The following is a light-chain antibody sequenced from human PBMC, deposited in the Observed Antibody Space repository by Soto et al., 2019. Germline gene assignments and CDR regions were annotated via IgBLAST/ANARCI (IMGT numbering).Light chain of an antibody. CDR3: QQYGSSLIT. J-gene: IGKJ5*01. Sequence: EMVSTQSPGTLSLSSGERATLSCRASQSVRSNLAWYQQKPGQAPRLLIYGASKRATGIPDRFSGSGSGTDFTVTISRLEPEDFAMYYCQQYGSSLITFGQGTRLEIK. CDR2: GAS. V-gene: IGKV3-20*01. CDR1: QSVRSN.